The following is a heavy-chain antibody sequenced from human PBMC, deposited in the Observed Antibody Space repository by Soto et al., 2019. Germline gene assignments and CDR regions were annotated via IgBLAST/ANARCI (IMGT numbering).Heavy chain of an antibody. V-gene: IGHV4-39*01. J-gene: IGHJ4*02. D-gene: IGHD6-6*01. CDR3: ARQESSSWDRDY. Sequence: QLQLQESGPGLVKPSETLSLTCTVSGGSISSSSYYWGWIRQTPGKGLEWIGSIYYCGSTYYNPSLNSRVTISVDTSKNQFSLKLSSVTAADTAVYYCARQESSSWDRDYWGQGTLVTVSS. CDR1: GGSISSSSYY. CDR2: IYYCGST.